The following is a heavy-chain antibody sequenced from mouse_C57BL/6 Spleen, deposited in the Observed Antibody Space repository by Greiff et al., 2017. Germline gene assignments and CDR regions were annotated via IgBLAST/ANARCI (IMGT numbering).Heavy chain of an antibody. CDR1: GYAFSSYW. Sequence: QVQLQQSGAELVKPGASVKISCKASGYAFSSYWMNWVKQRPGKGLEWIGQIYPGDGDTNYNGKFKGKATLTADKSSSTAYMQLSSLTSEDSAVYFCARPDYGSGYFDVWGTGTTVTVSS. D-gene: IGHD1-1*01. V-gene: IGHV1-80*01. CDR3: ARPDYGSGYFDV. CDR2: IYPGDGDT. J-gene: IGHJ1*03.